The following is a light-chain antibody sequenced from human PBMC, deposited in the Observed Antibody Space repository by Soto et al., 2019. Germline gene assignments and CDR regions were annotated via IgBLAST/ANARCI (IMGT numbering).Light chain of an antibody. V-gene: IGKV4-1*01. CDR2: WAS. CDR3: QQYFSIPMFT. Sequence: DVVLTQSPDSLALSLGETANLTCKTTQCSLFSASNKTYIAWYQRRPGQPLKLHFYWASTRESGVPERFSVSGSGTAFTLTISSLQPDDAAIYYCQQYFSIPMFTFAQGTNLQIK. CDR1: QCSLFSASNKTY. J-gene: IGKJ2*01.